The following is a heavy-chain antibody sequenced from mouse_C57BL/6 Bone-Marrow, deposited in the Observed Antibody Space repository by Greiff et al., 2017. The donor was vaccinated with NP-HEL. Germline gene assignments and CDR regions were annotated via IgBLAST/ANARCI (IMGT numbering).Heavy chain of an antibody. D-gene: IGHD1-1*01. J-gene: IGHJ1*03. CDR1: GFNIKDDY. V-gene: IGHV14-4*01. CDR2: IDPENGDT. CDR3: TTDDYGSSSYWYFDV. Sequence: EVQLQQSGAELVRPGASVKLSCTASGFNIKDDYMHWVKQRPEQGLAWIGWIDPENGDTEYASKFQGKATITADTSSNTAYLQLSSLTSEDTAVYYCTTDDYGSSSYWYFDVWGTGTTVTVSS.